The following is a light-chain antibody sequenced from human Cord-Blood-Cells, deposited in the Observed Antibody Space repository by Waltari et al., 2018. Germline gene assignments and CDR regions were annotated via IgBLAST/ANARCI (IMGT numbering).Light chain of an antibody. J-gene: IGKJ4*01. CDR3: QQRSNWPT. V-gene: IGKV3-11*01. CDR1: QSVSSY. CDR2: DAS. Sequence: EIVLTQSPATLSLSPGERATLSCRASQSVSSYLAWYQQKPGKAPRLLIYDASNRATGIPARFSGSWSGTDFTLTISSLEPEDFAVYYCQQRSNWPTFGGGTKVEIK.